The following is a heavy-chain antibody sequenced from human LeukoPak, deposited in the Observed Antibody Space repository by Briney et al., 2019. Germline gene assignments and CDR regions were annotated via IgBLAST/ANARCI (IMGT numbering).Heavy chain of an antibody. CDR1: GYTFTGYY. D-gene: IGHD3-3*01. V-gene: IGHV1-2*02. J-gene: IGHJ4*02. CDR3: ARDSGITIFGVVMDLFDY. Sequence: ASVKVSCKASGYTFTGYYMHWVRQAPGQGLEWMGRINPNSGGTNYAQKFQDRVTMTRDTSISTAYMELSRLRSDDTAVYYCARDSGITIFGVVMDLFDYWGQGTLVTVSS. CDR2: INPNSGGT.